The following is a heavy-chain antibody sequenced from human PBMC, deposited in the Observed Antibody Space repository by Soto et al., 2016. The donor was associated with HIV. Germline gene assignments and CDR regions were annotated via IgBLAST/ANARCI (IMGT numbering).Heavy chain of an antibody. CDR1: GGSFSDYY. Sequence: QVQLNQWGAGLLKPSETLSLTCAVYGGSFSDYYWTWIRQPPGKGLEWIGEINHSRSTNYNPSLKSRVTISVDTSKKQFSLKVSSVTAADTAVYYCARSSELVGANGPLDYWGQGTLVTVSS. D-gene: IGHD1-26*01. V-gene: IGHV4-34*01. CDR2: INHSRST. J-gene: IGHJ4*02. CDR3: ARSSELVGANGPLDY.